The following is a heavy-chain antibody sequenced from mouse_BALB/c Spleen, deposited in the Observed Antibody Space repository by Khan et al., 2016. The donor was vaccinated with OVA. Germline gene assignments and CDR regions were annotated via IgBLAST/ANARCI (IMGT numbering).Heavy chain of an antibody. CDR2: IWGGGST. CDR1: GFSLSRYS. Sequence: QVQLKESGPGLVAPSQSLSITCTVSGFSLSRYSVHWVRQPPRKGLEWLGMIWGGGSTDYNSALKSRLSISKDNPKSQVFLKMNSLQTDDTAMYYCAIYYYGSNPYYYSMDYWGQGTSVTVSS. J-gene: IGHJ4*01. CDR3: AIYYYGSNPYYYSMDY. V-gene: IGHV2-6-4*01. D-gene: IGHD1-1*01.